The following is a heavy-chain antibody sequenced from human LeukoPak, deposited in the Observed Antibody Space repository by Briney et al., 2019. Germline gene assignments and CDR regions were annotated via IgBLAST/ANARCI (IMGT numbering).Heavy chain of an antibody. CDR2: ISSSSSYI. J-gene: IGHJ4*02. Sequence: GGSLRLSCAASGFTFSSYSMNWVRQAPGKGLEWVSSISSSSSYIYYADSVKGRFTISRDNAKNSLYLQMNSLRAEDTVVYYCARGLTMIVVVPDYWGQGTLVTVSS. CDR1: GFTFSSYS. D-gene: IGHD3-22*01. V-gene: IGHV3-21*01. CDR3: ARGLTMIVVVPDY.